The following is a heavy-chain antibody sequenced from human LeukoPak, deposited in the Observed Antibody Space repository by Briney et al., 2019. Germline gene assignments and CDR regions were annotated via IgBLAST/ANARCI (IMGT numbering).Heavy chain of an antibody. D-gene: IGHD3/OR15-3a*01. CDR3: ARGGLAPSRFDY. Sequence: GASVKVSCKASEGTFNSYGISWMRQAPGQGLEWMGRIIPILGITNYAQKFQGRVTMTRDTSTSTVYMELSSLRSEDTAVYYCARGGLAPSRFDYWGQGTLVTVSS. J-gene: IGHJ4*02. CDR2: IIPILGIT. CDR1: EGTFNSYG. V-gene: IGHV1-69*04.